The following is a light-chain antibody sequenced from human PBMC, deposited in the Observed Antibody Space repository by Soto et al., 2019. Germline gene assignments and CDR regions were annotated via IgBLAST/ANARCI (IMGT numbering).Light chain of an antibody. CDR1: QSVSNN. J-gene: IGKJ4*01. CDR2: GAS. CDR3: QSYNNWPLT. V-gene: IGKV3-15*01. Sequence: ILMTQSPAALSVCPGDRANLSCRASQSVSNNLAWYQQRPGQAPRLLIYGASTRATGIPARFSGGGSGTDCTLTISRLEPEDFAVYYWQSYNNWPLTFGGGTKVDIK.